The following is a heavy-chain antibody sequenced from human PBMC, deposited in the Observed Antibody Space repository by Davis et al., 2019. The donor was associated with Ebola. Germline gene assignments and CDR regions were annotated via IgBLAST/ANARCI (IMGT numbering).Heavy chain of an antibody. CDR3: ARRVYDSRGYYYMDV. J-gene: IGHJ6*03. Sequence: GESLKISCAASGFTFGSYWMHWVRQAPGKGLEWVATIKKDGSVKYYVDSVKGRFTISRDNAKNSLYLQMNSLRAEDTALYYCARRVYDSRGYYYMDVWGKGTTVTVSS. D-gene: IGHD3-22*01. CDR1: GFTFGSYW. CDR2: IKKDGSVK. V-gene: IGHV3-7*03.